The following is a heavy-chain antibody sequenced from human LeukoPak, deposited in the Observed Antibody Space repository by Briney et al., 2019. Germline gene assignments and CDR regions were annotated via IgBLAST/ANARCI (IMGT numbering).Heavy chain of an antibody. CDR1: GFTFSSFA. V-gene: IGHV3-30*04. CDR3: ARDSLYAVVVTAMVPYFHY. D-gene: IGHD2-21*02. CDR2: ISYDGSNK. Sequence: GGSLRLSCAASGFTFSSFAMHWVRQAPGKGLEWVAVISYDGSNKYYADSVKGRFTISRDNSKNTLYLQVDSLRAEDTAVYYCARDSLYAVVVTAMVPYFHYWGQGTLVTVSS. J-gene: IGHJ4*02.